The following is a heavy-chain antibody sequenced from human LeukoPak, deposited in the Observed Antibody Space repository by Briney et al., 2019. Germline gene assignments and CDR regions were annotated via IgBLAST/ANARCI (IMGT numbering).Heavy chain of an antibody. CDR2: IRYDGSNK. D-gene: IGHD2-15*01. CDR3: AKERSSGGSYESGDWFDP. V-gene: IGHV3-30*02. CDR1: GFTFSSYG. J-gene: IGHJ5*02. Sequence: GGSLRLSCAASGFTFSSYGMHWVRQAPGKGLEWVAFIRYDGSNKYYADSVKGRFTISRDNSKNTLYLQMNNLRAEDTAVYYCAKERSSGGSYESGDWFDPWGQETLVTVSS.